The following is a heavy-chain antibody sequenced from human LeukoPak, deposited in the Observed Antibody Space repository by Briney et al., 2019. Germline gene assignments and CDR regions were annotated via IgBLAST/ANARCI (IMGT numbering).Heavy chain of an antibody. CDR3: VRDHHRRLYDNQARDTFDI. J-gene: IGHJ3*02. CDR1: GFTFSSYE. D-gene: IGHD3-22*01. CDR2: ISSSSSTI. V-gene: IGHV3-48*03. Sequence: GRSLRLSCAASGFTFSSYEMNWVRQAPGKGLEWVSYISSSSSTIYYVDSVKGRFTISRDNAKNSLYLQMNSLRAEDTAVYYCVRDHHRRLYDNQARDTFDIWGQGTMVTVSS.